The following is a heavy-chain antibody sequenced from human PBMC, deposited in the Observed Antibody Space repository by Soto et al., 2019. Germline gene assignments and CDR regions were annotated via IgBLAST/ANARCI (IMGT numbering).Heavy chain of an antibody. J-gene: IGHJ5*02. CDR1: GGSISSYY. V-gene: IGHV4-59*01. CDR3: ARGLRFGDRYNWFDP. Sequence: SETLSLTCTVSGGSISSYYWSWIRQPPGKGLEWIGYIYYSGSTNYNPSLKSRVTISVDTSKNQFSLKLSSVTAADTAVYYCARGLRFGDRYNWFDPWGQGTRVTSPQ. CDR2: IYYSGST. D-gene: IGHD3-10*01.